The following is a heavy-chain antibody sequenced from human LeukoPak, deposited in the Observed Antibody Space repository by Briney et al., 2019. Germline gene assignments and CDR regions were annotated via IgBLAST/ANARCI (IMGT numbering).Heavy chain of an antibody. CDR1: GFTFSSYA. J-gene: IGHJ4*02. CDR3: AKEYSSGWIDEGPTDY. Sequence: PGGSLRLSCAASGFTFSSYAMSWVRQAPGKGLERVSAISGSGGSTYYADSVKGRFTISRDNSKNTLYLQMNSLRAEDTAVYYCAKEYSSGWIDEGPTDYWGQGTLVTVSS. V-gene: IGHV3-23*01. D-gene: IGHD6-19*01. CDR2: ISGSGGST.